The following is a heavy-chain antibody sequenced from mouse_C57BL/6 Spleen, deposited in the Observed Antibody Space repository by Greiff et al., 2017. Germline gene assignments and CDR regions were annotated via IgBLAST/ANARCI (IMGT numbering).Heavy chain of an antibody. D-gene: IGHD3-1*01. V-gene: IGHV1-64*01. CDR1: GYTFTSYW. J-gene: IGHJ4*01. CDR3: ARAGTYYYAMDY. Sequence: QVQLQQPGAELVKPGASVKLSCKAPGYTFTSYWMHWVKQRPGQGLEWIGMIHPNSGSTNYNEKFKSKATLTVDKSSSTAYMQLSSLTSEDSAVYYCARAGTYYYAMDYWGQGTSVTVSS. CDR2: IHPNSGST.